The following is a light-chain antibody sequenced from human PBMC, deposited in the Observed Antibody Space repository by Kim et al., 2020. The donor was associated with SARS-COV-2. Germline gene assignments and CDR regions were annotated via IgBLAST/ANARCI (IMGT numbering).Light chain of an antibody. CDR1: SLRTYF. V-gene: IGLV3-19*01. Sequence: SSELTQDPAVSVALGQTVRITCQGDSLRTYFASWYQQKPGQAPRLVIYGGNNRPSGIADRLSGSRSGNTASLTIAGAQAEDEADYYCNSRDTSGENVVFG. CDR3: NSRDTSGENVV. CDR2: GGN. J-gene: IGLJ2*01.